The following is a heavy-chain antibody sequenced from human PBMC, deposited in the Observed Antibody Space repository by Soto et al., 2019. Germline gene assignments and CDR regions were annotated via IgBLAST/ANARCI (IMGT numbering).Heavy chain of an antibody. CDR3: ARDRSIFGVVHPRLNYYYYGMDV. J-gene: IGHJ6*02. D-gene: IGHD3-3*01. CDR1: GGTFSSYA. CDR2: IIPIFGTA. Sequence: QVQLVQSGAEVKKPGSSVKVSCKASGGTFSSYAISWVRQAPGQGLEWMGGIIPIFGTANYAQKFQGRVTITADESTSTAYMELSSLRSEDTAVYYCARDRSIFGVVHPRLNYYYYGMDVWGQGTTVTVSS. V-gene: IGHV1-69*01.